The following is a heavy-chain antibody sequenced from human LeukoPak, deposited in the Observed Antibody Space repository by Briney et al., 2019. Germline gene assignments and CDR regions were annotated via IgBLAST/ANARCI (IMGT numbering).Heavy chain of an antibody. CDR3: ARVTNVWGSYRSYYYYYYMDV. V-gene: IGHV3-74*01. J-gene: IGHJ6*03. D-gene: IGHD3-16*02. CDR1: GFTFSSYW. Sequence: GGSLRLSCAASGFTFSSYWMHWVRQAPGKGLVWVSRISSDGRSTTYADSVKGRFTISRDNAKNSLYLQMNSLRAEDTAVYYCARVTNVWGSYRSYYYYYYMDVWGKGTTVTVSS. CDR2: ISSDGRST.